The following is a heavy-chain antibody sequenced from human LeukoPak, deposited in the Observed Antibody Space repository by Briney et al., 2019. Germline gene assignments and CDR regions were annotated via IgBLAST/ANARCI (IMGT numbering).Heavy chain of an antibody. Sequence: GRSLRLSCAASGFTFSNYGMHWVRQAPGMGLEWVAVIWYDGSNKYYVDSVKGRFTISRDNSKNTLYLQMNSLRAEDTAMYYCAKDRDTAMEIDYWGQGTLVTVSS. CDR1: GFTFSNYG. D-gene: IGHD5-18*01. CDR3: AKDRDTAMEIDY. J-gene: IGHJ4*02. CDR2: IWYDGSNK. V-gene: IGHV3-33*06.